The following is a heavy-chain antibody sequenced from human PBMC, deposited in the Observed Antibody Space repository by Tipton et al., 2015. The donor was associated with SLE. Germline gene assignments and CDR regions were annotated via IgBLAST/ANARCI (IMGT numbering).Heavy chain of an antibody. Sequence: TLSLTCAVYGGSFSGYYWSWIRQPPGKGLEWIGEINHSGSTNYNPSLKSRVTISVDTSKNQFSLKLSSVTAADTAVYYCARGGRYSTPFGYWGQGTLVTVSS. CDR1: GGSFSGYY. J-gene: IGHJ4*02. CDR2: INHSGST. V-gene: IGHV4-34*01. D-gene: IGHD3-16*02. CDR3: ARGGRYSTPFGY.